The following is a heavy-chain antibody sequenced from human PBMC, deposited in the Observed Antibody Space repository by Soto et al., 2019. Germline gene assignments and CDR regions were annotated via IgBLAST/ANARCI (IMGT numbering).Heavy chain of an antibody. CDR1: GFTFSSYG. Sequence: GGSLRLSCAASGFTFSSYGMHWVRQAPGKGLEWVAVIWYDGSNKYYADSVKGRFTISRDNSKNTLYLQMNSLRAEDTAVYYCARALPTHLYYYYGMDVWGQGTTVTVSS. CDR3: ARALPTHLYYYYGMDV. J-gene: IGHJ6*01. CDR2: IWYDGSNK. V-gene: IGHV3-33*01.